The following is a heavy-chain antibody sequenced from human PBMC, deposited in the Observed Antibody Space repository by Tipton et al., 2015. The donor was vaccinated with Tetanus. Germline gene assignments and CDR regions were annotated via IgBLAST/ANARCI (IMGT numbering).Heavy chain of an antibody. J-gene: IGHJ4*02. CDR3: VRGRYSSGLFDY. CDR2: INPSGGST. CDR1: GYSFTSYY. Sequence: QLVQSGPEVKKTGASVKVSCKASGYSFTSYYLHWVRQAPEQGLEWMGIINPSGGSTSYAQKFQGRVTMTRDTSTSTVYMELSSLRSEDTAVYYCVRGRYSSGLFDYWGQGTLVTVSS. D-gene: IGHD6-19*01. V-gene: IGHV1-46*03.